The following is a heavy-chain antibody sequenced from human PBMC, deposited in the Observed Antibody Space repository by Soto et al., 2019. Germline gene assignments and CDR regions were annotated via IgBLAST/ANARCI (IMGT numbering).Heavy chain of an antibody. D-gene: IGHD3-3*01. CDR2: IIPIFGTA. V-gene: IGHV1-69*13. Sequence: ASVKVSCKASGGTFSSYAISWVRQAPGQGLEWMGGIIPIFGTANYAQKFQGRVTITADESTSTAYMELSSLRSEDTAVYYCARGDFWSGYYRDLDYYYGMDVWGQGTTVTVSS. CDR3: ARGDFWSGYYRDLDYYYGMDV. J-gene: IGHJ6*02. CDR1: GGTFSSYA.